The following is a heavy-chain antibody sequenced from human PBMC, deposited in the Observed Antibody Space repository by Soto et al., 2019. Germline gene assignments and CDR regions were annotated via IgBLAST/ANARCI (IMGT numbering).Heavy chain of an antibody. V-gene: IGHV4-59*01. J-gene: IGHJ4*02. CDR2: IYCSGST. CDR1: GGSISSYY. Sequence: PSETLSLTCTVSGGSISSYYWSWIRQPPGKGLEWIGYIYCSGSTNYNPSLKSRVTISVDTSKNQFSLKLSSVTAADTAVYYCARVYCSGGSCHPYYYFDYWGQGTLVTVSS. CDR3: ARVYCSGGSCHPYYYFDY. D-gene: IGHD2-15*01.